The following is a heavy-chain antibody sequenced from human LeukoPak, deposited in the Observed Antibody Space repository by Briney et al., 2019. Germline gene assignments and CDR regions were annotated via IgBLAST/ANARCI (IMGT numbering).Heavy chain of an antibody. CDR2: IIPIYGRA. CDR3: AGFFYDNSNDAFDI. J-gene: IGHJ3*02. D-gene: IGHD3-22*01. V-gene: IGHV1-69*13. Sequence: APVKVSCKAAGVTFCSYVFTFTGYAISWVRQAPGHGLEWMEGIIPIYGRANYPQNFQGRVTITADESTRTVTMELSGLRSEDTAVYYCAGFFYDNSNDAFDIWGQGTVVTVS. CDR1: GVTFCSYVFTFTGYA.